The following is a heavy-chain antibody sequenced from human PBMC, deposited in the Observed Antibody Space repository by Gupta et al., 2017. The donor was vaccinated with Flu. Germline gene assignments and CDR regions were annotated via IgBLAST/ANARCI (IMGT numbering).Heavy chain of an antibody. D-gene: IGHD4-17*01. Sequence: GSSWLWIRQPPGQGLEWIGEINHSGSTNYNPYLKSRVTISVDTSKNQFSLKLSSVTAADTAVYYCARGVGGSPVTTDWFDPWGQGTLVTVSS. V-gene: IGHV4-34*01. J-gene: IGHJ5*02. CDR3: ARGVGGSPVTTDWFDP. CDR1: GSS. CDR2: INHSGST.